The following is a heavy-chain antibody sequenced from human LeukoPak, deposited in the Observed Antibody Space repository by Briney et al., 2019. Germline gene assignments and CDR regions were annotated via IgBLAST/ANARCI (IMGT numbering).Heavy chain of an antibody. CDR2: IITTFGTA. Sequence: FTASGGTFSSYVISWVRQAPGQGLEWMGGIITTFGTANYAQKFQGRVTITADESTSTAYMELSSLRSEDTAVYYCARGYCSGGSCSPFDPWGQGTLVTVSS. CDR1: GGTFSSYV. CDR3: ARGYCSGGSCSPFDP. V-gene: IGHV1-69*01. D-gene: IGHD2-15*01. J-gene: IGHJ5*02.